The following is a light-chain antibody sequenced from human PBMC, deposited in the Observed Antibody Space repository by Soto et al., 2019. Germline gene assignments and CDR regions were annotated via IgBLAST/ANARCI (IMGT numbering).Light chain of an antibody. Sequence: DIQMTQSPSSLSASVGDRVTITCRASQDIRNDLAWYQQKPGKVPKVLIHAASTLQSGVPSRFSGSGSGTDFTLTISRLEPEDFAVYYCQQYGSSPSLTFGGGTKVEIK. CDR3: QQYGSSPSLT. J-gene: IGKJ4*01. CDR2: AAS. CDR1: QDIRND. V-gene: IGKV1-27*01.